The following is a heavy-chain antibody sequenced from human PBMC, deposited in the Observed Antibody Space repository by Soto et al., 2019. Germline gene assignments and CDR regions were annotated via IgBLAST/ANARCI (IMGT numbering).Heavy chain of an antibody. J-gene: IGHJ3*02. Sequence: QVQLVQSGAEVKKPGSSVKVSCKASGGTFSSYAISWVRQAPGQGLEWMGGIIPIFGTANYAQKFQGRVTITADESTSTAYMVLSSLRSEDTAVYYCARPIAAAGIAFDAFDIWGQGTMVTVSS. V-gene: IGHV1-69*01. CDR3: ARPIAAAGIAFDAFDI. D-gene: IGHD6-13*01. CDR2: IIPIFGTA. CDR1: GGTFSSYA.